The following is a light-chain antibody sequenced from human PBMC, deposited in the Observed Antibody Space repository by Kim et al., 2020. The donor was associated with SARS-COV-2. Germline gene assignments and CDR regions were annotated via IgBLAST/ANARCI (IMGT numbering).Light chain of an antibody. V-gene: IGLV3-21*04. CDR1: NIGSRS. Sequence: SYELTQPPSVSVAPGKTARITCGGNNIGSRSVHWYQQKPGQAPVLVIYYDSDRPSGIPERISGSNSGNTATLTISRVEAGDEADYHCQVWDFISDIAVFGGGTKLTVL. CDR3: QVWDFISDIAV. J-gene: IGLJ3*02. CDR2: YDS.